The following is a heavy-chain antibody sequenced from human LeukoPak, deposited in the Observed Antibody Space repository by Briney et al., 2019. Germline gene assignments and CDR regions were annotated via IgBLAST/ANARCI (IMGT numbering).Heavy chain of an antibody. CDR1: GGSISSYY. V-gene: IGHV4-4*07. J-gene: IGHJ4*02. D-gene: IGHD3-3*01. CDR2: IYTSGTI. CDR3: ARDRDFWSGYYYD. Sequence: SETLSLTCTVSGGSISSYYWSWIRQPAGTALEWIGRIYTSGTITYNPSLKSRVTMSVDTSKNQFSLKLSSVTAADTAVYYCARDRDFWSGYYYDWGQGTLVTVSS.